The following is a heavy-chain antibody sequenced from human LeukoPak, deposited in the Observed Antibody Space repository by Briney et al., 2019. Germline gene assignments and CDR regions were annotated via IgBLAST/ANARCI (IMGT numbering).Heavy chain of an antibody. J-gene: IGHJ3*02. CDR1: GYTFTDYY. CDR3: ATPKWNLSYCSSTSCYSAFDI. CDR2: VDPEDGET. V-gene: IGHV1-69-2*01. D-gene: IGHD2-2*01. Sequence: GASVKISCKASGYTFTDYYMHWVQQAPGKGLEWMGRVDPEDGETIYAEKFQGRVTITADTSTDTAYMELSSLRSEDTAVYYCATPKWNLSYCSSTSCYSAFDIWGQGTMVTVSS.